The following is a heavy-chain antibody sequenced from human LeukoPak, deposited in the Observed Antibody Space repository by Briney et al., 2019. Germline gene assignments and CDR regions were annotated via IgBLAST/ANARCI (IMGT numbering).Heavy chain of an antibody. CDR1: GGSISSYY. J-gene: IGHJ4*02. CDR2: IYYSGST. Sequence: SETLSLTCTVSGGSISSYYWGWIRQPPGKGLEWIGYIYYSGSTNYNPSLKSRVTMSVDTSKNQFSLKLSSVTAADTAVYYCARGRYSYGYYFDYWGQGTLVTVSS. V-gene: IGHV4-59*12. D-gene: IGHD5-18*01. CDR3: ARGRYSYGYYFDY.